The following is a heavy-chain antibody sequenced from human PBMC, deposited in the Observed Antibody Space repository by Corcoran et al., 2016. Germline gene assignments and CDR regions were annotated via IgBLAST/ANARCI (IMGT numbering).Heavy chain of an antibody. CDR1: GFTFSSYG. CDR3: AKDRVGFGEPSHFDY. J-gene: IGHJ4*02. CDR2: ISYDGSNK. D-gene: IGHD3-10*01. V-gene: IGHV3-30*18. Sequence: QVQLVESGGGVVQPGRSLRLSCAASGFTFSSYGMHWVRQAPGKGLEWVAVISYDGSNKYYADSVKGRFTISRDNSKNTLYLQMNSLRAEDTAVYYCAKDRVGFGEPSHFDYWGQGTLVTVSS.